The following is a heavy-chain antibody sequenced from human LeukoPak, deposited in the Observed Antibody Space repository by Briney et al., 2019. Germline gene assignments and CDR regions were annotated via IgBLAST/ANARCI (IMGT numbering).Heavy chain of an antibody. Sequence: ASVKVSCKASGYTFTSNAMNWVRQAPGQGLEWMGWINTNTGNPTYAQGFTGRFVFSLDTSVSTAYLQICSLKAEDTAVYYCARAPEYCSSTSCYDGYFDYWGQGTLVTVSS. CDR3: ARAPEYCSSTSCYDGYFDY. J-gene: IGHJ4*02. CDR2: INTNTGNP. V-gene: IGHV7-4-1*01. D-gene: IGHD2-2*01. CDR1: GYTFTSNA.